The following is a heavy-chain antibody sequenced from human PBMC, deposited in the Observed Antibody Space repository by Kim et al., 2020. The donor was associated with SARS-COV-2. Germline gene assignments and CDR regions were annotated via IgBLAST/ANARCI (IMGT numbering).Heavy chain of an antibody. V-gene: IGHV4-34*01. CDR2: INHSGRT. Sequence: SETLSLTCAVYGGSFSGYYWSWIRQPPGKGLEWIGEINHSGRTNYNPSLKNRVTISVDTSKNQFSLKLTSVTAADAALSFCARRLSNTSGWGSHYCDLWGQGILVTVSS. CDR1: GGSFSGYY. CDR3: ARRLSNTSGWGSHYCDL. J-gene: IGHJ1*01. D-gene: IGHD3-10*01.